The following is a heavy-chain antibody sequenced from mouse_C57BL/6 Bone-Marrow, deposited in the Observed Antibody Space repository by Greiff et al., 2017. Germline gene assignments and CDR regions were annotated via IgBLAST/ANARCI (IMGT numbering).Heavy chain of an antibody. J-gene: IGHJ2*01. V-gene: IGHV1-55*01. Sequence: VQLQQPGAELVKPGASVKMSCKASGYTFTSYWITWVKQRPGQGLEWIGDIYPGSGSTNYNEKFKSKATLTVDTSSSTAYMQISSQTSEDSAVYYCARAYDSSYWGQGTTLTVTS. CDR3: ARAYDSSY. CDR2: IYPGSGST. D-gene: IGHD1-1*01. CDR1: GYTFTSYW.